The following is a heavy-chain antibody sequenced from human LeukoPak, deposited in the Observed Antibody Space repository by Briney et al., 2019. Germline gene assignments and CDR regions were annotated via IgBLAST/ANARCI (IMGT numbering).Heavy chain of an antibody. CDR3: TRYGGYYYGMDV. CDR2: IRSKANSYAT. V-gene: IGHV3-73*01. D-gene: IGHD4-23*01. J-gene: IGHJ6*02. Sequence: GGSLRLPCAASGFTFSGSAMHWVRQASGKGLEWVGRIRSKANSYATAYAASVKGRFTISRDDSKNTAYLQMNSLKTEDTAVYYCTRYGGYYYGMDVWGQGTTVTVSS. CDR1: GFTFSGSA.